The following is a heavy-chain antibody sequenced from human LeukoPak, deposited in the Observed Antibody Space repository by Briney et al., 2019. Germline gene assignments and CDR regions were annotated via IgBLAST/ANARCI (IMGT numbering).Heavy chain of an antibody. CDR3: ASFPRGDLALIILDY. D-gene: IGHD2-21*01. J-gene: IGHJ4*02. Sequence: GGSLRLSCAASGFTVSSNYMSWVRQAPGKGLEWVSVIYSGGSTYYADSVKGRFTISRDSSKNTLSLQLNSLRAEDTAVYYCASFPRGDLALIILDYWGQGTLVTVSS. CDR2: IYSGGST. CDR1: GFTVSSNY. V-gene: IGHV3-53*01.